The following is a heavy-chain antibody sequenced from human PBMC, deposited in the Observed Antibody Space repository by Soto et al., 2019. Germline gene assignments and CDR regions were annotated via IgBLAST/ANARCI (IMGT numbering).Heavy chain of an antibody. CDR2: ISSSSSYI. Sequence: PGKGLEWVSSISSSSSYIYYADSVKGRFTISRDNAKNSLYLQMNSLRAEDTAVYYCARDRDGEQLDAFDIWGQGTMVTVS. V-gene: IGHV3-21*01. CDR3: ARDRDGEQLDAFDI. D-gene: IGHD1-1*01. J-gene: IGHJ3*02.